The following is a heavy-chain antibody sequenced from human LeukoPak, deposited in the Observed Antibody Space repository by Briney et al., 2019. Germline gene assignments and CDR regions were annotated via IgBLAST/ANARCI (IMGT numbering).Heavy chain of an antibody. Sequence: PGGSLRLSCAASGFTFDGYAMHWVRQAPGKGLEWVSGISWNSGSIGYADSVKGRFTISRDNAKNSLYLQMNSLGAEDMALYYCAKDMGYSSGWYYFDYWGQGTLVTVSS. CDR3: AKDMGYSSGWYYFDY. D-gene: IGHD6-19*01. CDR2: ISWNSGSI. CDR1: GFTFDGYA. V-gene: IGHV3-9*03. J-gene: IGHJ4*02.